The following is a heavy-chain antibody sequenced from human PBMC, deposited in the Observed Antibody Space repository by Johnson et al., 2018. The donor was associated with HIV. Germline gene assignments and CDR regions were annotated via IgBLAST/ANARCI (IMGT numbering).Heavy chain of an antibody. J-gene: IGHJ3*02. V-gene: IGHV3-20*04. D-gene: IGHD1-26*01. CDR2: INWNGGST. CDR1: GFTFGDYG. CDR3: AIADRDSGTYHDAFDI. Sequence: VQLVESGGGLVQPGGSLRLSCAASGFTFGDYGMSWVRQVPGKGLEWVSGINWNGGSTGYADSVKGRFTISRDNAKNSLYLQMNSLTVEDTALYYCAIADRDSGTYHDAFDIWGQGTMVTVSS.